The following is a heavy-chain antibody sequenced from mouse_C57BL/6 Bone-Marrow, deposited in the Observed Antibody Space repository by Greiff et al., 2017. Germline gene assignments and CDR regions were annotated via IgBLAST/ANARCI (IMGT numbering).Heavy chain of an antibody. CDR2: IRSKSSNYAT. Sequence: EVKVVESGGGLVQPKGSLKLSCAASGFTFNTYAMHWVRQAPGKGLEWVARIRSKSSNYATYYADSVKDRFTISRDDSQSMLYLQMNNLKTEDTAMYYCVREGGYYSNSYYFDYWGQGTTLTVSS. J-gene: IGHJ2*01. V-gene: IGHV10-3*01. CDR3: VREGGYYSNSYYFDY. D-gene: IGHD2-5*01. CDR1: GFTFNTYA.